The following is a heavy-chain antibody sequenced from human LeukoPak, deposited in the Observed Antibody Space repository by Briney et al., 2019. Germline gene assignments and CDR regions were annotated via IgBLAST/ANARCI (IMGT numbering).Heavy chain of an antibody. Sequence: GGSLILSCVASGFTFSYFGMHWVRQAPGKGLEWVAFIRYDGSNEYYAESVKGRFTISRDNSKNTLYLQMNSLRVEDTAAYYCAKIEGKYQLANIPDPWGQGTLVTVSS. J-gene: IGHJ5*02. V-gene: IGHV3-30*02. D-gene: IGHD2-2*01. CDR3: AKIEGKYQLANIPDP. CDR1: GFTFSYFG. CDR2: IRYDGSNE.